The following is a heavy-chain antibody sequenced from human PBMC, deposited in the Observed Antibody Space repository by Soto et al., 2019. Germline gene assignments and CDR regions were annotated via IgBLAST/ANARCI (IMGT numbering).Heavy chain of an antibody. D-gene: IGHD6-13*01. J-gene: IGHJ5*02. CDR1: GGSVSGYY. CDR2: INHSGST. Sequence: XESLSLAFAVYGGSVSGYYWSLIRQPPGKGLEWIGEINHSGSTNYNPSLKSRVTISVDTSKNQFSLKLSSVTAADTAVYYCARGLNGYRSSRYSSPPWFDPSGHGTLVTAPQ. V-gene: IGHV4-34*01. CDR3: ARGLNGYRSSRYSSPPWFDP.